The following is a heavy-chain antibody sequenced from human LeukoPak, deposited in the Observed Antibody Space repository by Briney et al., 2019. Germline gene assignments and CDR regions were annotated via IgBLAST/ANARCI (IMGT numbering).Heavy chain of an antibody. CDR3: ARDLKEPHYYYCYGMDV. Sequence: GRSLRLSCAASGFTFSSYAMHWVRQAPGKGLEWVAVISYDGSNKYYADSVKGRFTISRDNSKNTLYLQMNSLRAEDTAVYYCARDLKEPHYYYCYGMDVWGQGTTVTVSS. V-gene: IGHV3-30-3*01. CDR1: GFTFSSYA. CDR2: ISYDGSNK. J-gene: IGHJ6*02. D-gene: IGHD1-26*01.